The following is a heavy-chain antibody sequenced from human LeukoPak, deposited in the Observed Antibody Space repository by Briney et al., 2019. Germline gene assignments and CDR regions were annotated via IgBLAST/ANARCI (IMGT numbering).Heavy chain of an antibody. CDR2: IRTSAEGANYA. D-gene: IGHD3-9*01. V-gene: IGHV3-11*05. Sequence: PGGSLRLSCAASGFTFSDHYMDWVRQAPGKGLEWVSNIRTSAEGANYAYYADSVKGRVTISRDDAKNTLYLHMNSLRDDDTAVYYCASDQRYAFDYWGQGILVTVSS. J-gene: IGHJ4*02. CDR3: ASDQRYAFDY. CDR1: GFTFSDHY.